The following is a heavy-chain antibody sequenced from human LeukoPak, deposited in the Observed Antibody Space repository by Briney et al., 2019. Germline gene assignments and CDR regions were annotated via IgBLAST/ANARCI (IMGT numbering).Heavy chain of an antibody. CDR1: GFTFSNYA. J-gene: IGHJ2*01. CDR2: ISGSGDNT. V-gene: IGHV3-23*01. CDR3: AKFYDCSYTSCYAYWYFDL. D-gene: IGHD2-2*01. Sequence: PPGGSLRLSCAASGFTFSNYAMSWVRQAPGKGLEWVSAISGSGDNTYYADSVKGRFTISRDNSKNTLYLQMNSLRAEDTAVYYCAKFYDCSYTSCYAYWYFDLWGRGTLVTVSS.